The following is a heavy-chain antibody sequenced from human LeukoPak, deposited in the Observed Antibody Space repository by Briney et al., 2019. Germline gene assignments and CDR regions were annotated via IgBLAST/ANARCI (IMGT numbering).Heavy chain of an antibody. CDR2: IWYDGSNK. CDR3: ARSQSSSLIDY. Sequence: GGSLRLSCAASGFTFSSYGMHWVRQAPGKGLEWVAVIWYDGSNKYYADSVKGRFTISRDNSKNTLYLQMNSLTVEDTAVYYCARSQSSSLIDYWGQGTLVTVSS. V-gene: IGHV3-33*01. J-gene: IGHJ4*02. CDR1: GFTFSSYG. D-gene: IGHD6-13*01.